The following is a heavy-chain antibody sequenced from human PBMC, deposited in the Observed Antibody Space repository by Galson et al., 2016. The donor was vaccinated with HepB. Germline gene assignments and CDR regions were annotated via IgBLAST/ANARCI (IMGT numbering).Heavy chain of an antibody. CDR2: FHYSGTT. V-gene: IGHV4-39*02. D-gene: IGHD3-3*01. CDR3: ARESVAIFGVVSLDS. Sequence: TLSLTCTVSGGSITSSTYYWGWIRQPPGKGLEWIGSFHYSGTTYYNPSLKSRVTISVDTSKTQVSLKLSSVTAADTAVYYCARESVAIFGVVSLDSWGQGTLISVSS. CDR1: GGSITSSTYY. J-gene: IGHJ4*02.